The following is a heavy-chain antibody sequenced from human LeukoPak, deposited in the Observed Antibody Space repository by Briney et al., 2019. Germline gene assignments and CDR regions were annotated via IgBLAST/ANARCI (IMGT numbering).Heavy chain of an antibody. CDR2: IKQDGSEK. Sequence: GGSLRLSCEASGFSFSYYWMSWVRQAPGKGLEWVANIKQDGSEKYYVDSVKGRFTISRDNAKKSLYLQMNSLRAEDTAIYYCARDAEVGTLFGVLSRYNWFDPWGQGTLVTVSS. J-gene: IGHJ5*02. D-gene: IGHD3-3*01. CDR1: GFSFSYYW. V-gene: IGHV3-7*01. CDR3: ARDAEVGTLFGVLSRYNWFDP.